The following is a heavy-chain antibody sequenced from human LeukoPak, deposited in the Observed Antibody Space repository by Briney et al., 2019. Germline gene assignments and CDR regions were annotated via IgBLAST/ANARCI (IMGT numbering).Heavy chain of an antibody. CDR2: IYYSGST. V-gene: IGHV4-59*01. D-gene: IGHD2-15*01. CDR1: GGSISSYY. Sequence: SSETLSLTGTVSGGSISSYYWSWIRQPPGKGLEWIGYIYYSGSTNYNPSLKSRVTISVDTSKNQFSLKLSSVTAADTAVYYCARDAVSGFDPWGQGTLVTVSS. CDR3: ARDAVSGFDP. J-gene: IGHJ5*02.